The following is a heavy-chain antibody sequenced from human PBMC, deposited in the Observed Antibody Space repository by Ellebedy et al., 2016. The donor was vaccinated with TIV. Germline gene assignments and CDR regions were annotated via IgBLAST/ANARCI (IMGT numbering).Heavy chain of an antibody. CDR3: ARYNDFLAGSSMYYFDY. CDR2: INAQTGNT. V-gene: IGHV1-18*01. J-gene: IGHJ4*02. D-gene: IGHD3-9*01. CDR1: GYNFLSNG. Sequence: AASVKVSCKASGYNFLSNGITWVRQAPGQGLEWMGWINAQTGNTNYAQTFQGRFTMTRDTPTATAYMELTSLRSDDTAVYYCARYNDFLAGSSMYYFDYWGQGTPVIVSP.